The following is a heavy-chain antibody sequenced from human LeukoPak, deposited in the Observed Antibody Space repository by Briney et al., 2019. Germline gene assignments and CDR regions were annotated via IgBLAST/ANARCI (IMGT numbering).Heavy chain of an antibody. Sequence: ASVKVSCKASGYTFTSYDVNWVRQATGQGLEWMGWMNPNSGNTGYAQKFQGRVTMTRNTSISTAYMELSSLRSEDTAVYYCARALNPTGNPDYWGQGTLVTVSS. CDR3: ARALNPTGNPDY. CDR1: GYTFTSYD. CDR2: MNPNSGNT. D-gene: IGHD1-14*01. V-gene: IGHV1-8*01. J-gene: IGHJ4*02.